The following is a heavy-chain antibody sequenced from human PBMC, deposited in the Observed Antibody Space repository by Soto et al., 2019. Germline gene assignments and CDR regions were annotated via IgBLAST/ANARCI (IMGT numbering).Heavy chain of an antibody. CDR1: GFTFSRYE. J-gene: IGHJ4*02. D-gene: IGHD4-17*01. V-gene: IGHV3-48*03. Sequence: ESGGNLVQPGGSLRLSCAASGFTFSRYEMNWVRQAPGKGLEWVSYISSSGSTTYYADSVKGRFTISRDNAKSSLYLQMNSLRADDTAVFYCAREGGGDEPFDYWGQGTLVTVSS. CDR2: ISSSGSTT. CDR3: AREGGGDEPFDY.